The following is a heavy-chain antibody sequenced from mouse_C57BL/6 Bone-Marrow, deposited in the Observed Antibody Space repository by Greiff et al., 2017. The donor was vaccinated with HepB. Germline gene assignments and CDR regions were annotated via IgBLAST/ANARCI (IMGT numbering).Heavy chain of an antibody. Sequence: VQLQQPGAELVMPGASVKLSCKASGYTFTSYWMHWVKQRPGQGLEWIGEIDPSDSYTNYNQKFKGKSTLTVDKSSSTAYMQLSSLTSEDSAVYYCARCLPITTVVAGNAMDYWGQGTSVTVSS. CDR1: GYTFTSYW. D-gene: IGHD1-1*01. CDR2: IDPSDSYT. J-gene: IGHJ4*01. V-gene: IGHV1-69*01. CDR3: ARCLPITTVVAGNAMDY.